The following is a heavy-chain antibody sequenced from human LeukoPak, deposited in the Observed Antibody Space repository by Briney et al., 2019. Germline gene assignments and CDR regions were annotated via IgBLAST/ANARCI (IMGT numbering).Heavy chain of an antibody. CDR3: ARLKGRGYSYGYEDY. J-gene: IGHJ4*02. V-gene: IGHV5-51*01. D-gene: IGHD5-18*01. CDR1: GYSFTSYW. CDR2: IYPGDSDT. Sequence: GEPLKISCKGSGYSFTSYWIGWVRQRPGKGLEWMGVIYPGDSDTRYSPSFQGHVTISADESAGTAYLQWSSLKASDTAMYYCARLKGRGYSYGYEDYWGQGTLVTVSS.